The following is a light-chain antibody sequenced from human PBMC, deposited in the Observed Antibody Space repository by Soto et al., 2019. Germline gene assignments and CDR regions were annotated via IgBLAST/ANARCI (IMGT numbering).Light chain of an antibody. CDR3: QRWAISPRT. Sequence: EIVLTQSPGTLSLSPGERATLFCRATQYITNSQLAWYQQKPGQAPRLLIFGAFNRATGIPDRFSGSGSGTYFTLTISRLEPEDFAFYYFQRWAISPRTFGRGTTVEIK. CDR1: QYITNSQ. J-gene: IGKJ4*02. V-gene: IGKV3-20*01. CDR2: GAF.